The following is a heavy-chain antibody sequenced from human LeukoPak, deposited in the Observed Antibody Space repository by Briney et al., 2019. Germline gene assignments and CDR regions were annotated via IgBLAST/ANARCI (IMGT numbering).Heavy chain of an antibody. CDR3: ARGTTVTFNPFDY. Sequence: GGSLRLSCAASGFTFSNYRMNWVRQAPGKGLEWVSSISSSSASIFYADSLKGRFTISRDDAKNSLYLQMNSLRAEDTAVYYCARGTTVTFNPFDYWGQGTLVTVSS. V-gene: IGHV3-21*01. D-gene: IGHD4-17*01. J-gene: IGHJ4*02. CDR2: ISSSSASI. CDR1: GFTFSNYR.